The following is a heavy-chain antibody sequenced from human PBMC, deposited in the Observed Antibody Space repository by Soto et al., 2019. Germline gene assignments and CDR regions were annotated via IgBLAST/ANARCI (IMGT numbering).Heavy chain of an antibody. CDR1: GFTFSNYA. J-gene: IGHJ4*02. D-gene: IGHD5-18*01. CDR3: TTRHKFSYYQ. CDR2: MTDSGDSA. Sequence: GGSLRLSCAASGFTFSNYAMSWVRQAPGKGLEWVSAMTDSGDSAYYADSVQGRFTISRDNSRNTLYLQMNGLKAEDTAVYYCTTRHKFSYYQWGKGTLVTVSS. V-gene: IGHV3-23*01.